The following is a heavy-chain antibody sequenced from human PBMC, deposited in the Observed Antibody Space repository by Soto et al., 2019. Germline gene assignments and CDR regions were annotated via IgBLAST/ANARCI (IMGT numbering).Heavy chain of an antibody. D-gene: IGHD6-19*01. CDR1: GFTFGTYA. CDR2: TPGSGGSA. J-gene: IGHJ4*02. Sequence: PGGSLRLSCAASGFTFGTYAMNWVRQAPGKGREWVSSTPGSGGSAYYADSVRGRFTISRDNSKNTVYLQLDSLRPEDSAIYYCAKGGISGWFYFDFWGQGTQVTVSS. V-gene: IGHV3-23*01. CDR3: AKGGISGWFYFDF.